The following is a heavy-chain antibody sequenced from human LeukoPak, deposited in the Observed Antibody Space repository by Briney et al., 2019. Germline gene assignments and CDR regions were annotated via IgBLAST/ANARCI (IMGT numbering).Heavy chain of an antibody. Sequence: ASVKVSCKASGYTFTGYYMHWVRQAPGQGLEWMGWINPNSGGTNYAQKFQGRVTMTRDTSISTAYMELSRLRSDDTAVYYCARDPLGYCSSTSCNIDYWGQGTLVTVSS. CDR2: INPNSGGT. D-gene: IGHD2-2*02. V-gene: IGHV1-2*02. CDR3: ARDPLGYCSSTSCNIDY. J-gene: IGHJ4*02. CDR1: GYTFTGYY.